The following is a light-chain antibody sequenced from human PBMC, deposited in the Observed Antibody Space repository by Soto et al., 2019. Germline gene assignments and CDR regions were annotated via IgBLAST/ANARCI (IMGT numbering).Light chain of an antibody. V-gene: IGKV3D-20*02. Sequence: IGLRKSPGTLSLSPGEIATLSSGASQSVSSSYFAWYQQKPGQAPRLLIYAASTRATGIPDRFSGSGSGTDFTLTISSLEPEDFAVYYCQQRSKWPITFGRGTRLEIK. CDR3: QQRSKWPIT. CDR1: QSVSSSY. J-gene: IGKJ5*01. CDR2: AAS.